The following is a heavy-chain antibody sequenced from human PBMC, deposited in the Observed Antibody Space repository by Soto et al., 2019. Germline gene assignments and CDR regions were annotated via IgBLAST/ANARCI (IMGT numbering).Heavy chain of an antibody. CDR3: ARGTRGYYGSGENFDY. CDR1: GYTFTGYY. J-gene: IGHJ4*02. V-gene: IGHV1-2*04. Sequence: QVQLVQSGAEVKKPGASVKVSCKASGYTFTGYYMHWVRQAPGQGLEWMGWINPNSGGTNYAQKFQGWVTMTRDTSISTAYMELSRLRSDDTAMYYCARGTRGYYGSGENFDYWGQGTLVTVSS. D-gene: IGHD3-10*01. CDR2: INPNSGGT.